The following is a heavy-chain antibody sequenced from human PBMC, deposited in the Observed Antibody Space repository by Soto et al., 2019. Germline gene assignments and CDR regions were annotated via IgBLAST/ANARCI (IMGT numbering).Heavy chain of an antibody. CDR2: ISSSSSYI. CDR3: ARDQDIVLVPAAMVYYYYGMDV. CDR1: GFTFSSYS. D-gene: IGHD2-2*01. J-gene: IGHJ6*02. V-gene: IGHV3-21*01. Sequence: GGSLRLSCAASGFTFSSYSMNWVRQAPGKGLEWVSSISSSSSYIYYADSVKGRFTISRDNAKNSLYLQMNSLRAEDTAVYYCARDQDIVLVPAAMVYYYYGMDVWGQGTTVTVSS.